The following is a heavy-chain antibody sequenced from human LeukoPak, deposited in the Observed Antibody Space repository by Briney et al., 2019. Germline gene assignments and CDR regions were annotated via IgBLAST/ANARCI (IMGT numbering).Heavy chain of an antibody. V-gene: IGHV5-51*01. Sequence: GESLKISCKGSGYSFTRNWIGWVRQMPGKGLEWMGIIHPGESDTRYSPSFQGQVTISADKSITTAYLQWSSLKASDTAMYYCARKGHDYGDLGWSYWGQGTLVTVSS. J-gene: IGHJ4*02. D-gene: IGHD4-17*01. CDR1: GYSFTRNW. CDR2: IHPGESDT. CDR3: ARKGHDYGDLGWSY.